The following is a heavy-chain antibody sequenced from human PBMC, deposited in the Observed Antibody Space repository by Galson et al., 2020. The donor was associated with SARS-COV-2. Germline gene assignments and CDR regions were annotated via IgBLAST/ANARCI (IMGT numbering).Heavy chain of an antibody. CDR3: ARGSGIVDY. CDR2: TYNRSKWHI. CDR1: GDSVSSNSAA. V-gene: IGHV6-1*01. J-gene: IGHJ4*02. Sequence: SQTLSLTCALSGDSVSSNSAAWNCIRQPPSRGLEWLGRTYNRSKWHIDYASSVRGRITNNRDTSNNQFYLQLNSVTPEDTALYYCARGSGIVDYWGQGTLGTGSS. D-gene: IGHD3-10*01.